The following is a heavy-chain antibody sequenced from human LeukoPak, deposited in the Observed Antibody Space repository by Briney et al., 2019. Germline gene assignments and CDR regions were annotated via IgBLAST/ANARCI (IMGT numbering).Heavy chain of an antibody. CDR1: SGSNSSSSYY. J-gene: IGHJ4*02. CDR3: ARHADTAMAIDY. Sequence: PSETLSLTSTVSSGSNSSSSYYWSWIRQPPGKGLERIGRIYYSGSTYYNPSLKSRVTISVDTSKNQFSLKLSSVTAADTAVYYCARHADTAMAIDYWGQGTLVTVSS. CDR2: IYYSGST. V-gene: IGHV4-39*01. D-gene: IGHD5-18*01.